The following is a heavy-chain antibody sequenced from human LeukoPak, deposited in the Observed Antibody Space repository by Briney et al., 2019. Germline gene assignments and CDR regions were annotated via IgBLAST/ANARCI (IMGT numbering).Heavy chain of an antibody. V-gene: IGHV1-46*01. CDR3: ARVRPTYGDYLTFGFDY. Sequence: ASVKVSCKASGYTFTSYYMHWVRQAPGQGLEWMGIINPSGGSTSYAQKFQGRVTMTRDTSTSTVYMELSSLRSADTAVYYCARVRPTYGDYLTFGFDYWGQGTLVTVSS. J-gene: IGHJ4*02. CDR2: INPSGGST. CDR1: GYTFTSYY. D-gene: IGHD4-17*01.